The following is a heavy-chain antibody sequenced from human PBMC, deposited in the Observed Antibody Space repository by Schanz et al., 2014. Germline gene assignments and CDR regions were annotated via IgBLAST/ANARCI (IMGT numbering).Heavy chain of an antibody. CDR1: GYRFIGYY. D-gene: IGHD6-19*01. Sequence: QVQLVQSGPAVKKPGASMKVSCKASGYRFIGYYVHWVRQAPGQGLEWMGRVSPYSGDTNYAQMFQGRVTMTTDTSISTAYMELSRLTSDDTAVFFCARENTAVAGMPRVMDVWGQGTTVTVTS. CDR2: VSPYSGDT. V-gene: IGHV1-2*06. J-gene: IGHJ6*02. CDR3: ARENTAVAGMPRVMDV.